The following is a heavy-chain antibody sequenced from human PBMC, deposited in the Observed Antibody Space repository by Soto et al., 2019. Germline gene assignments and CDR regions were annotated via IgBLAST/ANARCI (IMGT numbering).Heavy chain of an antibody. CDR1: GGSISSYY. Sequence: SETLSLTCTVSGGSISSYYWSWIRQPPGKGLEWIGYIYYSGSTNYNPSLKSRVTISVDTSKNQFSLKLSSVTAADTAVYYCARDNGGALDYWGQGTLVTVSS. V-gene: IGHV4-59*01. CDR2: IYYSGST. CDR3: ARDNGGALDY. D-gene: IGHD2-8*01. J-gene: IGHJ4*02.